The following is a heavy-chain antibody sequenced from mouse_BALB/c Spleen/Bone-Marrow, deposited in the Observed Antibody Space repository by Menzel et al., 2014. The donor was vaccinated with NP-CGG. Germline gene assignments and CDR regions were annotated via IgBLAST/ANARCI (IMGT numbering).Heavy chain of an antibody. V-gene: IGHV10-1*02. J-gene: IGHJ4*01. CDR1: GFTFNTYA. CDR3: VRQPYGNYVPDYAMDY. Sequence: EVRVVESGGGLVQPKGSLKLSCAASGFTFNTYAMNWVRQTPGKGLEWVARIRSKSNNYATYYADSVKDRFTISRDDSQSMLYLQMNNLKTEDTAMYYCVRQPYGNYVPDYAMDYWGQGTSVTVSS. D-gene: IGHD2-1*01. CDR2: IRSKSNNYAT.